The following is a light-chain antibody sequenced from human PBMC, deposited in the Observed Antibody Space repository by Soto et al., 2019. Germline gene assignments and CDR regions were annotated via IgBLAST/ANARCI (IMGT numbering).Light chain of an antibody. CDR1: SSDIGGSDY. CDR3: NSYTSSDNVL. J-gene: IGLJ3*02. Sequence: QSVLTQAASVSGSPGQSITISCTGTSSDIGGSDYVSWYQPRPGKPPKLMIYADTNRPSGISSRFSGSRSGNTASLTISGLQPEDEAFYYCNSYTSSDNVLFGGGTKLTVL. CDR2: ADT. V-gene: IGLV2-14*01.